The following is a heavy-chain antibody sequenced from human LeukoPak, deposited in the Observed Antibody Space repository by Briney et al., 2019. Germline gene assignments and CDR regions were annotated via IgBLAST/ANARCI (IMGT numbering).Heavy chain of an antibody. CDR3: ATDARYSSSWYGYY. CDR1: GYXLTELS. V-gene: IGHV1-24*01. CDR2: FDPEDGET. D-gene: IGHD6-13*01. J-gene: IGHJ4*02. Sequence: ASVKVSCKVSGYXLTELSMHWVRQAPGKGLEWLGGFDPEDGETIYAQKFQGRVTMTEDTSTDTAYMELSSLRSEDTAVYYCATDARYSSSWYGYYWGQGTLVTVSS.